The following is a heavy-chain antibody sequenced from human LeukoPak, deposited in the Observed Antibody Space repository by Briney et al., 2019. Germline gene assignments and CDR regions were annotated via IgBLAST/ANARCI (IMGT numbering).Heavy chain of an antibody. J-gene: IGHJ6*03. CDR1: GYTFTGYY. Sequence: ASVKVSCKASGYTFTGYYMHWVRQAPGQGLEWMGWINPNSGGTNYAQKFQGRVTMTRDTSISTAYMELSRLRSDDTAVYYCARAMFEATVTTSRYYYYMDVWGKGTTVTVSS. D-gene: IGHD4-17*01. CDR3: ARAMFEATVTTSRYYYYMDV. V-gene: IGHV1-2*02. CDR2: INPNSGGT.